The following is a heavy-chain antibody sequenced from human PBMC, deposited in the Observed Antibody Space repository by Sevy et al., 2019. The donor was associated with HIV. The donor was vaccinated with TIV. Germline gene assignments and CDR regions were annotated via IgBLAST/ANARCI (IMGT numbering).Heavy chain of an antibody. V-gene: IGHV3-15*01. D-gene: IGHD3-3*01. J-gene: IGHJ4*02. CDR3: TTKKDFWSGYFYFDY. CDR1: GFTFSKAW. CDR2: IKSNTDGGTT. Sequence: GGSVRLSCAASGFTFSKAWMSWVRQAPGKGLEWVGRIKSNTDGGTTDYAEPVKGRFTISRDDSKNTLYLQVNSLKTDDTAVYYCTTKKDFWSGYFYFDYWGQGTLVTVSS.